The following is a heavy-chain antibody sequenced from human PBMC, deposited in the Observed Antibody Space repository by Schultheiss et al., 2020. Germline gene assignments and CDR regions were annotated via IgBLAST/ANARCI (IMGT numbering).Heavy chain of an antibody. Sequence: GGSLRLSCAASGFTFSSYGMHWVRQAPGKGLEWVAVISYDGSNKYYADSVKGRFTISRDNSKNTLYLQMNSLRAEDTAVYYCAKEPYSSGWYGYFDYWGQGTLGTVSS. CDR3: AKEPYSSGWYGYFDY. CDR2: ISYDGSNK. V-gene: IGHV3-33*05. J-gene: IGHJ4*02. CDR1: GFTFSSYG. D-gene: IGHD6-19*01.